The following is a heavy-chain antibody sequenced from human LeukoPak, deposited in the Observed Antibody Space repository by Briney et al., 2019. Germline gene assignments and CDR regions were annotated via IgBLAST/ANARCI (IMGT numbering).Heavy chain of an antibody. D-gene: IGHD3-10*01. J-gene: IGHJ6*03. Sequence: PGGSLRLSCAASGFTFSSYWMSWVRQAPGKGLEWVANIKQDGSEKYYVDSVKGRFTISRDNAKNSLYLQMNSLRAEDTAVYYCARGGDYGSGSYYNWYYYYYMDVWGEGTTVTVSS. CDR3: ARGGDYGSGSYYNWYYYYYMDV. CDR1: GFTFSSYW. V-gene: IGHV3-7*01. CDR2: IKQDGSEK.